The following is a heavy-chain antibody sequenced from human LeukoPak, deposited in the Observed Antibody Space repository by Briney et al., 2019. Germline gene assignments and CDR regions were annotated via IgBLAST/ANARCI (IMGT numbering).Heavy chain of an antibody. V-gene: IGHV3-74*01. Sequence: PGGSLRLSCAASGFTFSSYWMHWVRQAPGKWLVWVSRINSDGSSTNYADSVKGRFTISSDNAKNTLYLRMNSLRAEDTAVYYCARATVTREFDYWGQGTLVTVSS. J-gene: IGHJ4*02. D-gene: IGHD4-17*01. CDR1: GFTFSSYW. CDR2: INSDGSST. CDR3: ARATVTREFDY.